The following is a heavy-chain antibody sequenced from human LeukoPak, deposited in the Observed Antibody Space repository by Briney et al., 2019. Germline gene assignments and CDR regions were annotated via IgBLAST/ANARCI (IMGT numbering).Heavy chain of an antibody. Sequence: SVKVSCKASGGTFSSYAISWVRQAPGQGLEWMGGIIPIFGTANYAQKFQGRVTITTDESTSTAYMELSSLRSEDTAVYYCARPYCGSTSCSDQGAFDIWGQGTMVTVSS. V-gene: IGHV1-69*05. CDR3: ARPYCGSTSCSDQGAFDI. D-gene: IGHD2-2*01. J-gene: IGHJ3*02. CDR1: GGTFSSYA. CDR2: IIPIFGTA.